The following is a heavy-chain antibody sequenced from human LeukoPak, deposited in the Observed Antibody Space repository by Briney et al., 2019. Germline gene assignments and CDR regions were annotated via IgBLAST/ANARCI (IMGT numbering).Heavy chain of an antibody. CDR1: GGSISSHY. D-gene: IGHD5-18*01. Sequence: SETLSLTCTVSGGSISSHYWSWMRQPPGEGLEWIGYIYYSGSTCYSPSLKSRVTMSVDTSKNQLSLRLSSVTAADTAVYYCARGKAGYSYGSRYYYMDVWGKGTTVTVSS. V-gene: IGHV4-59*11. CDR2: IYYSGST. J-gene: IGHJ6*03. CDR3: ARGKAGYSYGSRYYYMDV.